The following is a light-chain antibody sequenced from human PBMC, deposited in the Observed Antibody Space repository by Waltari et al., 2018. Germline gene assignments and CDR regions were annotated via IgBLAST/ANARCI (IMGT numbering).Light chain of an antibody. CDR2: EVL. Sequence: QSALTQPASVSGSHGQSITTSCPGSSSDIGRYNVVSWYQHHPGKAPKLVIYEVLNRPSGVSNRFSGSKSGNTASLTISGLQAEDEADYYCCSYAGSVVFGGGTKLTVL. CDR1: SSDIGRYNV. CDR3: CSYAGSVV. J-gene: IGLJ2*01. V-gene: IGLV2-23*02.